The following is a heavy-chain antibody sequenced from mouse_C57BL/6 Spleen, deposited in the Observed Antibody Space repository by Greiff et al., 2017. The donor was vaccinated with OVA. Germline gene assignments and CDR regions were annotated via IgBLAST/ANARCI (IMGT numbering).Heavy chain of an antibody. CDR2: INSDGSST. D-gene: IGHD1-1*01. Sequence: EVKLVESEGGLVQPGSSMKLSCTASGFTFSDYYMAWVRQVPEKGLEWVANINSDGSSTYYLDSLKSRFTISRDNAKNILYLQMSSLKSEDTATYYCARITTVFDYWGQGTTLTVSS. V-gene: IGHV5-16*01. CDR3: ARITTVFDY. CDR1: GFTFSDYY. J-gene: IGHJ2*01.